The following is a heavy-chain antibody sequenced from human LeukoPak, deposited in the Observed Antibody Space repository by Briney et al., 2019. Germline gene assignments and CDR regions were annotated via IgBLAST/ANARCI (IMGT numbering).Heavy chain of an antibody. CDR3: ASLPIAAAGTWDYYYYYMDV. J-gene: IGHJ6*03. CDR2: INTDGSST. V-gene: IGHV3-74*01. D-gene: IGHD6-13*01. Sequence: GGSLRLSCAASGFTFSSYWMHWVRQAPGKGLVWVSRINTDGSSTSYADSVKGRFTISRDNAKNSLYLQMNSLRAEDTAVYYCASLPIAAAGTWDYYYYYMDVWGKGTTVTVSS. CDR1: GFTFSSYW.